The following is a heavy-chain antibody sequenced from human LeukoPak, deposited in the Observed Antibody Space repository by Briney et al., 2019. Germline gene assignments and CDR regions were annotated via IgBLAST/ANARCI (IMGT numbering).Heavy chain of an antibody. CDR3: ARSTAETIFDY. CDR1: GGSFSGYY. D-gene: IGHD6-25*01. Sequence: SETLSLTCAVYGGSFSGYYWSWIRQPPGKGLEWIGEINHSGSTNYNPSLKSRVTISVDTSKNQFSLKLSSVTAADTAVYYCARSTAETIFDYWGQGTLVTVSS. V-gene: IGHV4-34*01. J-gene: IGHJ4*02. CDR2: INHSGST.